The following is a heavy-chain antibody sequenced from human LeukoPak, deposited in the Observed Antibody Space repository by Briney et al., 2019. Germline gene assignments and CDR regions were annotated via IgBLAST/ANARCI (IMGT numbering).Heavy chain of an antibody. CDR3: ARESASSRPGEDDAFDV. J-gene: IGHJ3*01. CDR2: IYYSGST. D-gene: IGHD3-10*01. Sequence: SETLSLTCTVSGGSISSGGYYWSWIRQHPGKGLEWIGYIYYSGSTYYNPSLKSRVTISVDTSKNQFSLKLSSVTAADTAVYYCARESASSRPGEDDAFDVWGQGTMVTVSS. CDR1: GGSISSGGYY. V-gene: IGHV4-31*03.